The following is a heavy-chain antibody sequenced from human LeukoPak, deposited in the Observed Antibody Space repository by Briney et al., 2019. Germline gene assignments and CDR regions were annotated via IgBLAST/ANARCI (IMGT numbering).Heavy chain of an antibody. J-gene: IGHJ5*02. Sequence: GRSLRLSCAASGFTFSSYAMHWVRQAPGKGLEWVAVISYDGSNKYYADSVKGRFTISRDNSKNTLYLQMNSLRAEDTAVYYCASLYYYDSSSPVPGPWFDLWGQGTLVTVSS. D-gene: IGHD3-22*01. CDR2: ISYDGSNK. CDR3: ASLYYYDSSSPVPGPWFDL. V-gene: IGHV3-30-3*01. CDR1: GFTFSSYA.